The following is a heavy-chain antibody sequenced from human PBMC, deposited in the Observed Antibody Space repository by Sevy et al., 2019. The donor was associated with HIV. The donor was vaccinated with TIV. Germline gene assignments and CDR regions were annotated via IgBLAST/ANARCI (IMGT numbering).Heavy chain of an antibody. Sequence: GGSLRLSCAASGFTFFAYTMHWVRQAPGKGLEWVALISYDINNKYYADSVKGRFTISRDKSKNTLYLQMNSLRPEDTAVYDGARDLAASGNGFDVWGQGTTVTVSS. V-gene: IGHV3-30-3*01. CDR3: ARDLAASGNGFDV. CDR2: ISYDINNK. J-gene: IGHJ6*02. CDR1: GFTFFAYT. D-gene: IGHD6-13*01.